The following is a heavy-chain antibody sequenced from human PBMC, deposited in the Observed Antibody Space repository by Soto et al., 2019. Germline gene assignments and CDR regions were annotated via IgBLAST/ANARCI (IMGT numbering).Heavy chain of an antibody. V-gene: IGHV3-23*01. D-gene: IGHD3-10*01. Sequence: EVQLLESGGGLVQPGGSLRLSCAVSGLTFSYFAMSWVRQAPGKGLEWVSAISGSGGITYYADSVKGRFTISRDNSKNTPFLQMNSLRAEDTAVYYCALLGRSGSGRPYYYGMDVWGQGTTVTVSS. CDR1: GLTFSYFA. J-gene: IGHJ6*02. CDR2: ISGSGGIT. CDR3: ALLGRSGSGRPYYYGMDV.